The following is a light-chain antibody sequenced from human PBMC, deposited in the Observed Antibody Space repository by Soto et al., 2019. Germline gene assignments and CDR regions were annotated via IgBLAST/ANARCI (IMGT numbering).Light chain of an antibody. V-gene: IGLV2-14*01. J-gene: IGLJ1*01. Sequence: QSALTQPASVSGSPGQSVTISCTGPRSDIGDSNFISWYQHSPGKAPRLLIYEVNNRPSEVSRRFSGSKAGNTASLTISGLLDDDEADYFCASFRSGTILVFGSGTKLTVL. CDR3: ASFRSGTILV. CDR2: EVN. CDR1: RSDIGDSNF.